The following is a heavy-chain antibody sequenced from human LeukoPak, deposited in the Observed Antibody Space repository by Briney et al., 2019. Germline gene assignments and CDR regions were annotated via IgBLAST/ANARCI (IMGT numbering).Heavy chain of an antibody. Sequence: SETLSLTCTVSGGSISSYYWSWIRQPPGKGLEWIGYIYYSGSTNYNPSLKSRVTISVDTSKNQFSLKLSSVTAADTAVYYCARQRGTSWGQGTLVTVSS. V-gene: IGHV4-59*08. CDR2: IYYSGST. J-gene: IGHJ4*02. CDR1: GGSISSYY. D-gene: IGHD1-26*01. CDR3: ARQRGTS.